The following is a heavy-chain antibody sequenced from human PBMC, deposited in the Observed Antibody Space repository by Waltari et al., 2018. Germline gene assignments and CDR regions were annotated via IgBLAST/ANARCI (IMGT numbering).Heavy chain of an antibody. J-gene: IGHJ4*02. D-gene: IGHD6-19*01. CDR1: GGSISSYY. CDR2: IYYSGST. Sequence: QVQLQESGPGLVKPSETLSLTCTVSGGSISSYYWSWIRQPPGKGLEWIGYIYYSGSTNYNPSLKSRVTISVDTSKNQFSLKLGSVTAADTAVYYCARVPGYSSGWSHFDYWGQGTLVTVSS. CDR3: ARVPGYSSGWSHFDY. V-gene: IGHV4-59*01.